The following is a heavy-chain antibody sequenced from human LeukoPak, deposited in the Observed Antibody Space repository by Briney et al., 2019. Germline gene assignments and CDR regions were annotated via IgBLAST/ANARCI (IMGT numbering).Heavy chain of an antibody. J-gene: IGHJ6*02. CDR3: AQSATGTTHYFGMDV. V-gene: IGHV3-23*01. Sequence: GGSLRLSCAASGFTFSSYAMSWVRQAPGKGLEWVSAISGNAGSTYYADSVKGRFTISRDNSKNTLYLQMNSLRAEGTAVYYCAQSATGTTHYFGMDVWGQGTTVTFSS. CDR2: ISGNAGST. D-gene: IGHD1-1*01. CDR1: GFTFSSYA.